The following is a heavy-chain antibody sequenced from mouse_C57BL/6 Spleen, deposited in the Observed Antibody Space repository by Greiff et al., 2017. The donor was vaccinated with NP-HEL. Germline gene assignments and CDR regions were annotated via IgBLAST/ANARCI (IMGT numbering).Heavy chain of an antibody. J-gene: IGHJ3*01. D-gene: IGHD2-4*01. CDR2: ISDGGSYT. V-gene: IGHV5-4*03. Sequence: DVMLVESGGGLVKPGGSLKLSCAASGFTFSSYAMSWVRQTPEKRLEWVATISDGGSYTYYPDNVKGRFTISRDNAKNNLYLQMSHLKSEDTAMYYCARDYDGAWFAYWGQGTLVTVSA. CDR3: ARDYDGAWFAY. CDR1: GFTFSSYA.